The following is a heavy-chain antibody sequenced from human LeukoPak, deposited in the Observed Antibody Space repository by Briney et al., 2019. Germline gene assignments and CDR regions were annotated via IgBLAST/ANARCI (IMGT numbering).Heavy chain of an antibody. Sequence: GGSLRLSCAASGFTFSSYWMSWVRQAPGKGLEWVANIKQDGSEEYYVDSVKGRFTISRVNAKNSLYLQMNSLRAEDTAVYYCARVDYGGGGSFGYWGQGTLVTVSS. D-gene: IGHD4-23*01. V-gene: IGHV3-7*01. CDR3: ARVDYGGGGSFGY. CDR2: IKQDGSEE. J-gene: IGHJ4*02. CDR1: GFTFSSYW.